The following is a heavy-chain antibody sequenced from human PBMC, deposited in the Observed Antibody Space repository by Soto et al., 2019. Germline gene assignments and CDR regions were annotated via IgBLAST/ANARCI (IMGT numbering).Heavy chain of an antibody. V-gene: IGHV4-59*01. D-gene: IGHD3-10*01. J-gene: IGHJ2*01. Sequence: PSETVSLTCTGSGGSIRSYYWSWIRQPPGKGLGWIGYIYYTGSTNYNPSLKSRVTISVDTSKNQFSLKLRSVTAADTAVYYCARSMDYWYFDLWGRGTLVTVSS. CDR2: IYYTGST. CDR1: GGSIRSYY. CDR3: ARSMDYWYFDL.